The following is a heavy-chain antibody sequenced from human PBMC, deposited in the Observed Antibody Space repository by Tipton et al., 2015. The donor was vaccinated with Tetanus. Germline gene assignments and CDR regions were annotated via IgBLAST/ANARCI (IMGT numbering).Heavy chain of an antibody. D-gene: IGHD6-13*01. CDR1: GYTFTSYY. J-gene: IGHJ4*02. CDR2: INPSGGST. Sequence: QLVQSGAEVKKPGASVKVSCKASGYTFTSYYMHWVRQAPGQGLEWMGRINPSGGSTSYAQKFQGRVTMTSDTSTSAVYMGLSSLRSEDTAVYYCARVDSWGGDYWGQGTLITVSS. V-gene: IGHV1-46*01. CDR3: ARVDSWGGDY.